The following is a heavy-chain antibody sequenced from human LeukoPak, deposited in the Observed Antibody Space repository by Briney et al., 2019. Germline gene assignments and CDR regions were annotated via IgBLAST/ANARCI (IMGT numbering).Heavy chain of an antibody. V-gene: IGHV4-34*01. CDR3: ARGGVDTAMGNDY. J-gene: IGHJ4*02. D-gene: IGHD5-18*01. CDR2: INHSGST. CDR1: GGPFSGYY. Sequence: SETLSLTCAVHGGPFSGYYWSWIRQPPGKGLEWIGEINHSGSTNYNPSLKSRVTISVDTSKTQFSLKLSSVTAAGTAVYYCARGGVDTAMGNDYWGQGTLVTVSS.